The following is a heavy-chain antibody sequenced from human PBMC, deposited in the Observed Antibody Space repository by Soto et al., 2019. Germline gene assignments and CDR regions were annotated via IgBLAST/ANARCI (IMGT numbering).Heavy chain of an antibody. CDR1: GASISSGDYF. D-gene: IGHD2-15*01. V-gene: IGHV4-30-4*01. CDR2: IYDSGSS. CDR3: DLGGGGSCYYY. Sequence: SETLSLTCTVPGASISSGDYFWSWIRQSPGKGLEWIGYIYDSGSSYYNPSLKSRVTMSVDTSKNQFSLKLSSVTAADTAVYYCDLGGGGSCYYYWGQGTLVTVSS. J-gene: IGHJ4*02.